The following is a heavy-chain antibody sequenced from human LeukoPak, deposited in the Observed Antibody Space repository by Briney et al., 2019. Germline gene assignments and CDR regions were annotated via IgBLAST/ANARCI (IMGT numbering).Heavy chain of an antibody. CDR1: GFSLSSYE. CDR3: ASISRYGYEDY. CDR2: ISSSGRTI. Sequence: PGGSLRLSCAASGFSLSSYEMNWVRQAPGKGLEWVSYISSSGRTIYYADSVKGRFTISRDNVKNSLYLQMNSLRAEDTAVYYCASISRYGYEDYWGQGTLVTVSS. D-gene: IGHD5-12*01. J-gene: IGHJ4*02. V-gene: IGHV3-48*03.